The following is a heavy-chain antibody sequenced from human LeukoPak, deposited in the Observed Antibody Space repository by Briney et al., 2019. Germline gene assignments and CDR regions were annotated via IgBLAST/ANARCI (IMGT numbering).Heavy chain of an antibody. D-gene: IGHD1-26*01. V-gene: IGHV3-74*01. CDR2: INSDGSST. CDR3: ARVIVGATSYFDY. Sequence: GGSLRLSCAASGFTFSSYWMHWVRQAPGKGLVWVSRINSDGSSTSYADSGKGRFTISRGNAKNTLYLQMNSLRAEDTAVYYCARVIVGATSYFDYWGQGTLVTVSS. J-gene: IGHJ4*02. CDR1: GFTFSSYW.